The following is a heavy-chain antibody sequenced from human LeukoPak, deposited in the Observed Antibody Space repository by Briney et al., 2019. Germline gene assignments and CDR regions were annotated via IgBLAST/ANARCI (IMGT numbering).Heavy chain of an antibody. CDR2: IYTSGST. CDR3: ARSGRRGLLGTTVTTMRWFDP. D-gene: IGHD4-17*01. J-gene: IGHJ5*02. Sequence: SETLSLTCTVSGGSISSYYWSWIRQPAGKGLEWIGRIYTSGSTSYNPSLESRLTMSVDTSKNQFSLKLSSVTAADTAVYYCARSGRRGLLGTTVTTMRWFDPWGQGTLVTVSS. V-gene: IGHV4-4*07. CDR1: GGSISSYY.